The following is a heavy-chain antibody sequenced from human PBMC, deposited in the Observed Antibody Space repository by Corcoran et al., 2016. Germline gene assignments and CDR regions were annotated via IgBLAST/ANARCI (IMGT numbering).Heavy chain of an antibody. J-gene: IGHJ4*02. CDR3: AKKDVEQQLSRNNYFDC. CDR2: ISYDGSNK. CDR1: GFTFSSYG. V-gene: IGHV3-30*18. D-gene: IGHD6-13*01. Sequence: QVQLVESGGGVVQPGKSLRLSCAASGFTFSSYGMHWVRQAPGKGLEWVAFISYDGSNKYYADSVEGRFTLSRDNSKNTLYLQMDSLRAEDTAVYYCAKKDVEQQLSRNNYFDCWGQGTLITVSS.